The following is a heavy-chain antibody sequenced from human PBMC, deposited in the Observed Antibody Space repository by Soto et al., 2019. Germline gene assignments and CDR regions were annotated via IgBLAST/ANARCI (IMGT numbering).Heavy chain of an antibody. Sequence: PSETLCLTCAVSGYSISSGYYWGWIRQPPGKGLEWIGSIYHSGSTYYNPSLKSRVTISVDTSKNQFSLKLSSVTAADTAVYYCARDRVRGIQLWLPSPTWFEPWGQGTLVTVSS. J-gene: IGHJ5*02. V-gene: IGHV4-38-2*02. CDR3: ARDRVRGIQLWLPSPTWFEP. CDR1: GYSISSGYY. D-gene: IGHD5-18*01. CDR2: IYHSGST.